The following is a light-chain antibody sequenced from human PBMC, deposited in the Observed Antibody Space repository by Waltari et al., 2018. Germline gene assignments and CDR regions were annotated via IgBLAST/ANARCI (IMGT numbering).Light chain of an antibody. CDR2: RAS. Sequence: CRASQSRSMSLALYRQKTGKAPKVLLCRASTLESGVPSRFSGSGTGTDYTLTISSLQPEDFATYYCQQYAATPLTFGGGTKVEIK. CDR3: QQYAATPLT. J-gene: IGKJ4*02. CDR1: QSRSMS. V-gene: IGKV1-NL1*01.